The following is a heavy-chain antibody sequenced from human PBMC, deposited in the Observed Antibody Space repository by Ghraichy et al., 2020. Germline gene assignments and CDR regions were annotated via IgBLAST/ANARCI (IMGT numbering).Heavy chain of an antibody. CDR3: AKEGAHDNWYFDL. J-gene: IGHJ2*01. CDR2: IGNDGRIK. V-gene: IGHV3-30*18. CDR1: GFTFSTYG. Sequence: GGSLRLSCAASGFTFSTYGMHWVRQAPGKGLEWVAVIGNDGRIKYYADSVKGRFTISRDNSKNTMYLQMNSLRPEDTAVFYCAKEGAHDNWYFDLWGRGTLVTVSS. D-gene: IGHD3-16*01.